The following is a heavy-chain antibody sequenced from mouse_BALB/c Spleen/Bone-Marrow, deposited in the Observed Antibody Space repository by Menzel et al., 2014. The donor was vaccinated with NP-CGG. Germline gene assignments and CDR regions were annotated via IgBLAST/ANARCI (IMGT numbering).Heavy chain of an antibody. CDR1: GFSLTSYG. D-gene: IGHD3-2*01. CDR2: IWAGGST. Sequence: VHLQQSGPGLVAPSQSLSITCTVSGFSLTSYGVHWVRQPPGKGLEWLGVIWAGGSTNYNSALMSRLSISKDNSKSQVFLKMNSLQTDDTAMYYRARALDSSGYGFAYWGQGTLVTVSA. CDR3: ARALDSSGYGFAY. V-gene: IGHV2-9*02. J-gene: IGHJ3*01.